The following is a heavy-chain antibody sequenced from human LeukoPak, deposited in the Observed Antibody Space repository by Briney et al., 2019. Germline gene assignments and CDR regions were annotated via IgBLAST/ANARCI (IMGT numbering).Heavy chain of an antibody. J-gene: IGHJ4*02. CDR1: GGSISSSSYY. CDR2: IYYSGST. CDR3: ANYDYIDYTFDY. V-gene: IGHV4-39*01. D-gene: IGHD4-11*01. Sequence: SETLSLTCTVSGGSISSSSYYWGWIRQPPGKGLEWIGTIYYSGSTYYNPSLKSRVTISVDTSKNQFSVKLSSVTATDTAVYYCANYDYIDYTFDYWGQGTLVTVSS.